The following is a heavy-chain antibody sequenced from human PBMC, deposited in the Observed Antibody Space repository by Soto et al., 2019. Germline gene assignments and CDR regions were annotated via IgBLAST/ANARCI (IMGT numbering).Heavy chain of an antibody. Sequence: QVQLQESGPGLVKPSETLSLTCTVSGGSISSYYWSWIRQPAGKGLEWIGRIYTSGSTNYNPSLKSRVTMSVDTSKNQFSLKLSSVTAADTAVYYCARDRCSGGSCYFNWFDPWGHGTLVTVSS. V-gene: IGHV4-4*07. CDR3: ARDRCSGGSCYFNWFDP. J-gene: IGHJ5*02. D-gene: IGHD2-15*01. CDR1: GGSISSYY. CDR2: IYTSGST.